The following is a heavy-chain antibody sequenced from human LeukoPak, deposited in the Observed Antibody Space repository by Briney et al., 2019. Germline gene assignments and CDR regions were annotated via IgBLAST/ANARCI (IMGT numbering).Heavy chain of an antibody. V-gene: IGHV3-30*02. CDR2: IRYDGSNK. D-gene: IGHD6-13*01. Sequence: PGGSLRLSCAASVFPFSSYGMHWVRQAPGKGLEWVAFIRYDGSNKYYADSVKGRFTISRDNSKNTLYLQMNSLRAEDTAVYYCAKDRSSSWVLDYWGQGTLVTVSS. CDR1: VFPFSSYG. J-gene: IGHJ4*02. CDR3: AKDRSSSWVLDY.